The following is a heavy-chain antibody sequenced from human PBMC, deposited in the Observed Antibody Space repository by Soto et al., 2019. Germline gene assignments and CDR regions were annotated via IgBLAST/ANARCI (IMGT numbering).Heavy chain of an antibody. CDR2: ISAYNGNT. CDR3: AREIAYDFWSGYYGPNWFDP. J-gene: IGHJ5*02. D-gene: IGHD3-3*01. V-gene: IGHV1-18*01. CDR1: CYTFASYG. Sequence: XSVEVSFRASCYTFASYGISWVRQAPGQGLEWMGWISAYNGNTNYAQKLQGRVTMTTDTSTSTAYMELRSLRSDDTAVYYCAREIAYDFWSGYYGPNWFDPWGQGTLVTVSS.